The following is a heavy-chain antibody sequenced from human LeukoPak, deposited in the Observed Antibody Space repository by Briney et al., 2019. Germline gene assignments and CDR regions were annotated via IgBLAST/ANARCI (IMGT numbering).Heavy chain of an antibody. V-gene: IGHV4-39*01. Sequence: SETLSLTCTVSGGSIRSSSYYWGWIRQPPGKGLEWIGNIFYSGSTYYSPSLKSRVTISVDTSKNQFSLKLSSVTAADTAVYYCARPNFRGYYFDYWGQGTLVTVSS. CDR2: IFYSGST. J-gene: IGHJ4*02. D-gene: IGHD3-3*01. CDR1: GGSIRSSSYY. CDR3: ARPNFRGYYFDY.